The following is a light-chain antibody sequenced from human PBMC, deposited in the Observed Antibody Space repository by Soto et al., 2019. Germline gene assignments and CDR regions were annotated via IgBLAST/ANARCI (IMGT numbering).Light chain of an antibody. V-gene: IGLV2-14*01. Sequence: QSALTQPASVSGSPGQSITISCTGTSSDVGGYNYVSWYQQHPGKAPKPMNYEVSNRPSGVSTRFSGSKSGNTASLTISGLQAEDEADYYCASYTSSSTVVFGGGTKLTVL. J-gene: IGLJ2*01. CDR2: EVS. CDR1: SSDVGGYNY. CDR3: ASYTSSSTVV.